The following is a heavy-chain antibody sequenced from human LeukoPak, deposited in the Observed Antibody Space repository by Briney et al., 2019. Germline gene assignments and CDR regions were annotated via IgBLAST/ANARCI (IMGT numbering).Heavy chain of an antibody. CDR1: GGSFSGYY. CDR3: AREAAAAGTTYWYLDL. J-gene: IGHJ2*01. V-gene: IGHV4-34*01. Sequence: SETLSLTCAVYGGSFSGYYWSWIRQPPGKGLEWIGEINHSGSTNYNPSLKSRVTISVDTSKNQFSLKLSSVTAADTAVYYCAREAAAAGTTYWYLDLWGRGTLVTVSS. CDR2: INHSGST. D-gene: IGHD6-13*01.